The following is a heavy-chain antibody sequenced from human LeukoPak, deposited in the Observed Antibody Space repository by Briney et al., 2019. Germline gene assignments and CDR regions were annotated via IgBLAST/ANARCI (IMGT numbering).Heavy chain of an antibody. CDR2: ISSDESNT. V-gene: IGHV3-74*01. J-gene: IGHJ4*01. CDR3: ARAGASSDY. Sequence: GGSLRLSCAASGFTFSSYWMHWVRQAPGKGLVWVSCISSDESNTSYAASVKGRFTVTRDNAKNTLYLQMNSLRVEVTAVYYCARAGASSDYWGQGSLVTLPS. CDR1: GFTFSSYW. D-gene: IGHD3-10*01.